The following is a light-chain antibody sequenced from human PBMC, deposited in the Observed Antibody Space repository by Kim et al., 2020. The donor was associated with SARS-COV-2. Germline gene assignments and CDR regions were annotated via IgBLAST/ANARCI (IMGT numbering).Light chain of an antibody. CDR2: YDN. CDR3: QVWDTTIHHVL. J-gene: IGLJ2*01. V-gene: IGLV3-21*04. CDR1: NIGGKS. Sequence: SYELTQPPTLSVAPGKTARITCGGNNIGGKSVNWHQQKPGQAPLLVIYYDNSRPSGIPERFSGSNSGNTATLTISRVDAGDEADYYCQVWDTTIHHVLFGGGTQLTVL.